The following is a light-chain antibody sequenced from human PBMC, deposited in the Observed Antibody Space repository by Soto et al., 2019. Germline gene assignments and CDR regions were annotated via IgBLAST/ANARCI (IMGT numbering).Light chain of an antibody. V-gene: IGKV1-5*03. CDR2: QAS. Sequence: DIQMTQSPSTLAASAGATVTITCRASQRINNWLAWYQQKPGKAPKLLLYQASNLQSGVPPRFSGGGFGTEFTLTISNLQPEDFAMYYCQQYNSHWSWTLGQGTKVDIK. CDR3: QQYNSHWSWT. J-gene: IGKJ1*01. CDR1: QRINNW.